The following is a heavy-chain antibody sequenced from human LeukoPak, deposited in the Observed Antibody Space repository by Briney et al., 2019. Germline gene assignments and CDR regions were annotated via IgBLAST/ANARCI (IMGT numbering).Heavy chain of an antibody. CDR1: GGSFSGYY. V-gene: IGHV4-34*01. CDR3: ARGTHYYGSGSYYNANYYYMDV. Sequence: SETLSLTCAVYGGSFSGYYWSWIRQPPGKGLEWIGEINHSGSTNYNPSLKSRVTISVDTSKNQFSLKLSSVTAADTAVYYCARGTHYYGSGSYYNANYYYMDVWGKGTTVTVSS. D-gene: IGHD3-10*01. CDR2: INHSGST. J-gene: IGHJ6*03.